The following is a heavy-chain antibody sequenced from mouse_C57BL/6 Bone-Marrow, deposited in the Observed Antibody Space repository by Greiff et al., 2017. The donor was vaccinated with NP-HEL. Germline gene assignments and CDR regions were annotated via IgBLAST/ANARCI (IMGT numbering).Heavy chain of an antibody. D-gene: IGHD4-1*01. CDR2: ISYDGSN. Sequence: EVQLQESGPGLVKPSQSLSLTCSVTGYSITSGYYWNWIRQFPGNKLEWMGYISYDGSNNYNPSLKNRISITRDTSKNQFFLKLNSVTTEDTATYYCARDGPANWDYYAMDYWGQGTSVTVSS. V-gene: IGHV3-6*01. CDR3: ARDGPANWDYYAMDY. J-gene: IGHJ4*01. CDR1: GYSITSGYY.